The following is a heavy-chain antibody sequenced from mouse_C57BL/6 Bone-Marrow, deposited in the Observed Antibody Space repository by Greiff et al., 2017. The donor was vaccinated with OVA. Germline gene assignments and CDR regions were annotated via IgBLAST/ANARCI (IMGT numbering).Heavy chain of an antibody. V-gene: IGHV1-81*01. CDR2: IYPRSGNT. D-gene: IGHD2-3*01. CDR3: ARDGYYSFAY. CDR1: GYTFTSYG. Sequence: LVESGAELARPGASVKLSCKASGYTFTSYGISWVKQRTGQGLEWIGEIYPRSGNTYYNEKFKGKATLTADKSSSTAYMELRSLTSEDSAVYFCARDGYYSFAYWGQGTLVTVSA. J-gene: IGHJ3*01.